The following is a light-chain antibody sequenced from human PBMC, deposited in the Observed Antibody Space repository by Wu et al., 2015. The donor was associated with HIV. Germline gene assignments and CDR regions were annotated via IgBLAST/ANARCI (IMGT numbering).Light chain of an antibody. CDR2: DAS. Sequence: VVMTQSPATLSVSPGARATLSCRASQSVGRNLAWYQQKPGQAPRLLMYDASTRATGIPARFSGSGSGTEFTLTISSMQSEDFAVYHCQQYNNWPPWTFGQGTKIEIK. V-gene: IGKV3-15*01. J-gene: IGKJ1*01. CDR1: QSVGRN. CDR3: QQYNNWPPWT.